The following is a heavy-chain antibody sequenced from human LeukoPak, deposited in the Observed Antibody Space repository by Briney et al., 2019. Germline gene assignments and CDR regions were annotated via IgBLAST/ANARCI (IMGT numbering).Heavy chain of an antibody. D-gene: IGHD3-9*01. CDR2: ITASSTAI. CDR3: ARTYYDILTGYNPYFDY. Sequence: GGSLRLSCAASGFTFSSYDMNWVRQAPGRGLEWVSSITASSTAIYSADSVKGRFTISRDNAKNFLYLQMNSLRAEDTAVYYCARTYYDILTGYNPYFDYWGQGILVTVSS. J-gene: IGHJ4*02. V-gene: IGHV3-21*01. CDR1: GFTFSSYD.